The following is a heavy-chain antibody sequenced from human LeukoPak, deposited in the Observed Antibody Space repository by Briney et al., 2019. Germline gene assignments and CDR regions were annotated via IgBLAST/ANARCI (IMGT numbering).Heavy chain of an antibody. CDR1: GFTFSSYA. CDR3: ASASHDSSGSFFDS. CDR2: ISYDGSNK. V-gene: IGHV3-30-3*01. D-gene: IGHD3-22*01. Sequence: GGYLRLSCAAAGFTFSSYAMHWVRQAPGKGLEWGAVISYDGSNKYYADSGKGRFTMSRDNSKNTLYLQRTSLRAEDTAVYYCASASHDSSGSFFDSWGPGTLVTASP. J-gene: IGHJ4*02.